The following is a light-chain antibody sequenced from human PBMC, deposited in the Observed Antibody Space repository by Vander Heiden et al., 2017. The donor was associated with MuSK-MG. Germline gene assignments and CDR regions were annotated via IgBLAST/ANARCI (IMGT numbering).Light chain of an antibody. J-gene: IGLJ1*01. V-gene: IGLV2-14*03. CDR1: SSDVGSYNY. Sequence: QSALSHPASVAGSPGQSITISCTGTSSDVGSYNYVSWYQQHPGKAHKLMIYDVSNRPSGVSNRFSGSKSGNTASLTISGLQAEDEADYYCSSYTSSITYVFGAGTKVTVL. CDR3: SSYTSSITYV. CDR2: DVS.